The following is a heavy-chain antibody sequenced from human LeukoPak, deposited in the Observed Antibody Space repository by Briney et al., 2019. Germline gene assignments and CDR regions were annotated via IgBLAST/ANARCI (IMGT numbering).Heavy chain of an antibody. CDR1: GYSISSGYY. D-gene: IGHD4-17*01. CDR2: IYHSGSI. J-gene: IGHJ3*02. Sequence: SETLSLTCAVSGYSISSGYYWGWIRQPPGKGLEWIGSIYHSGSIYYNPSLKSRVTISVDTSKKQFSLNLSSVTAADTAVYYCASPLPTYGSYGFDIWGQGTTVTVSS. CDR3: ASPLPTYGSYGFDI. V-gene: IGHV4-38-2*01.